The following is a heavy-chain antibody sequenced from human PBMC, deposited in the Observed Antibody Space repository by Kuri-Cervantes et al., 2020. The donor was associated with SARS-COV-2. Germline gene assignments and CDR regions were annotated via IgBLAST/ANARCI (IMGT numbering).Heavy chain of an antibody. Sequence: GESLKISCAASGFTFSSYSMNWVRQAPGKGLEWVSSISSSSSYIYYADSVKGRFTISRDNAKNSLYLQMNSLRAEDTAVYYCARGITMIVVVTPFDYWAREPWSPSPQ. CDR2: ISSSSSYI. D-gene: IGHD3-22*01. CDR1: GFTFSSYS. CDR3: ARGITMIVVVTPFDY. V-gene: IGHV3-21*01. J-gene: IGHJ4*02.